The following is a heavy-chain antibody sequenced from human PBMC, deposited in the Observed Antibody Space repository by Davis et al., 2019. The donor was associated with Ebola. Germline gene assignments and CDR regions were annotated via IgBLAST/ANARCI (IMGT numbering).Heavy chain of an antibody. D-gene: IGHD6-19*01. CDR1: GFTFSSNS. CDR3: AASGWQVFLDY. V-gene: IGHV3-48*04. CDR2: IRSDSRTI. J-gene: IGHJ4*02. Sequence: GESLKISCAASGFTFSSNSMNWVRQAPGKGLEWVSYIRSDSRTIYYADSVKGRFTISRDNAENSVYLQMNSLRAEDTAVYYCAASGWQVFLDYWGQGTLVTVSP.